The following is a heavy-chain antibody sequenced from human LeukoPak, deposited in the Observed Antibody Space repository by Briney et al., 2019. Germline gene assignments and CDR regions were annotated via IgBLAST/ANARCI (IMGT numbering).Heavy chain of an antibody. J-gene: IGHJ4*02. V-gene: IGHV3-23*01. CDR2: ISGSGGST. Sequence: PGASLRLSCAASGFTFSSYAMSWVRQAPGKGLEWVSAISGSGGSTYYADSVKGRFTISRDNSKNTLYLQMNSLRAEDTAVYYCAKRAGGYSGYGSLVSDYRGQGTLVTVSS. CDR1: GFTFSSYA. CDR3: AKRAGGYSGYGSLVSDY. D-gene: IGHD5-12*01.